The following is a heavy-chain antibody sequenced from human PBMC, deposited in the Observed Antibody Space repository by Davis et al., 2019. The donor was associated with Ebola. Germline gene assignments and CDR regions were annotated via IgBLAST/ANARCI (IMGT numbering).Heavy chain of an antibody. CDR1: GGSFSGYY. CDR2: SNHSGST. Sequence: GSLRLSCAVYGGSFSGYYWSWIRQLPGKVLEWMGESNHSGSTNYNPSLKSRVTISVDRSKNQFSLKLSSVTAADTAVYYCARGSVRELHGMDVWGQGTTVTVSS. V-gene: IGHV4-34*01. J-gene: IGHJ6*02. D-gene: IGHD3-10*01. CDR3: ARGSVRELHGMDV.